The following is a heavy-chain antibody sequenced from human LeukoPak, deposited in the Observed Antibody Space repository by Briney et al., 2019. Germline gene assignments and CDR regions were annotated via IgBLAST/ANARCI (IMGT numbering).Heavy chain of an antibody. CDR1: GYTLTELS. D-gene: IGHD2-2*02. J-gene: IGHJ5*02. CDR3: ATVKIVVVPAAIPREDWFDP. CDR2: FDPEDGET. V-gene: IGHV1-24*01. Sequence: ASVKVSCKVSGYTLTELSMHWVRRAPGKGLEWMGGFDPEDGETIYAQKFQGRVTMTEDTSTDTAYMELSSLRSEDTAVYYCATVKIVVVPAAIPREDWFDPWGQGTLVTVSS.